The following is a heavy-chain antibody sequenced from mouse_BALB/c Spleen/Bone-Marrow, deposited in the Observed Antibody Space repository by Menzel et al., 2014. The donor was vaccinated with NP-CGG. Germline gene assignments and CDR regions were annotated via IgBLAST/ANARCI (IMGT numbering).Heavy chain of an antibody. Sequence: VQLQQSGPQLVRPGASVKISCKASGYSFTSYWMHWVKQRPGQGLEWIGMIDPSDSETRLNQKFKDKATLTVDKSSSTAYMQLSSPTSEDSAVYYCARELPRLRSAMDYWGQGTSVTVSS. V-gene: IGHV1S127*01. J-gene: IGHJ4*01. CDR3: ARELPRLRSAMDY. D-gene: IGHD1-2*01. CDR2: IDPSDSET. CDR1: GYSFTSYW.